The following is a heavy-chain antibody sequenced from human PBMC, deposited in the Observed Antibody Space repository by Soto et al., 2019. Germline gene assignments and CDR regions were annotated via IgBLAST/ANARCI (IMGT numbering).Heavy chain of an antibody. D-gene: IGHD6-19*01. CDR3: SADHPHMAMGWLV. Sequence: GASVKVSCKASGFDFGSFGIQFLRQTRGRGLEWIGWIVVVSGSTNYARQFQGRVAISRDMSSSTAYLDLYDLKSDDTAVYFCSADHPHMAMGWLVWGQGTTVTVSS. V-gene: IGHV1-58*02. CDR2: IVVVSGST. CDR1: GFDFGSFG. J-gene: IGHJ6*02.